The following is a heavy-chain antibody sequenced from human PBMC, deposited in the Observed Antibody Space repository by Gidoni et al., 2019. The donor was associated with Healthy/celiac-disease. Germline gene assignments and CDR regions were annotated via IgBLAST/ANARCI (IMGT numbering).Heavy chain of an antibody. V-gene: IGHV4-34*01. J-gene: IGHJ6*02. Sequence: PSLKSRVTISVDTSKNQFSLKLSSVTAADTAVYYCASLLRYFDGYYYYGMDVWGQGTTVTVSS. D-gene: IGHD3-9*01. CDR3: ASLLRYFDGYYYYGMDV.